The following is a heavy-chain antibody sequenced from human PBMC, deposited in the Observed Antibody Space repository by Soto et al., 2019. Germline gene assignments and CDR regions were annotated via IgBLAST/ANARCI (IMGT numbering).Heavy chain of an antibody. CDR1: VDSLRTDYW. V-gene: IGHV4-4*02. J-gene: IGHJ4*02. CDR2: IHHSGIT. CDR3: ARGISYRWVY. Sequence: SEPLSLPSTVSVDSLRTDYWCSCVRQPPGKGLEWIGEIHHSGITNYIQSVRSRVTMSVDKSNNQVSLELTSVAAADTAVYYCARGISYRWVYWGQGILVTVSS. D-gene: IGHD3-16*02.